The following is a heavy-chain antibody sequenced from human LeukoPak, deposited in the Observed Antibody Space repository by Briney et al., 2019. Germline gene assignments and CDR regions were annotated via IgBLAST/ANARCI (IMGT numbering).Heavy chain of an antibody. CDR3: ARDQDWNYAFDI. CDR2: INPSGGRT. V-gene: IGHV1-46*01. Sequence: TANLSCKASGYTLTSYFKHWVRQVPLQELEWMEIINPSGGRTRYAHKFRDRDTMSRDTSTSTVYMELSSLRSEDTAVYYCARDQDWNYAFDIWGQGTMVTVSS. D-gene: IGHD1-7*01. CDR1: GYTLTSYF. J-gene: IGHJ3*02.